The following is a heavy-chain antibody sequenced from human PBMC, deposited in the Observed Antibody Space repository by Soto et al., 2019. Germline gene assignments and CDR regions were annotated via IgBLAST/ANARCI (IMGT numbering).Heavy chain of an antibody. CDR1: GYTFTGYY. J-gene: IGHJ5*02. D-gene: IGHD3-3*01. CDR3: ARDHYDFWSGFPPTIWFHP. CDR2: INPNSGGT. V-gene: IGHV1-2*02. Sequence: ASVKVSCKASGYTFTGYYMHWVRQAPGQGLEWMGWINPNSGGTNYAQKFQGRVTMTRDTSISTAYMELSSLRAGDTAVYFCARDHYDFWSGFPPTIWFHPWGQGTLVTVSS.